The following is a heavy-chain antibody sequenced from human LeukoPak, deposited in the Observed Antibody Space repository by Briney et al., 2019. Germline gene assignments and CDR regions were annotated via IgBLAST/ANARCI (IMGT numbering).Heavy chain of an antibody. CDR1: GFTFDDYA. J-gene: IGHJ3*02. V-gene: IGHV3-20*04. CDR2: INWNGGST. D-gene: IGHD5-12*01. Sequence: GGSLRLSCAASGFTFDDYAMHWVRQAPGKGLEWVSGINWNGGSTGYADSVKGRFTISRDNAKNSLYLQMNSLRAEDTALYYCARGVVAKGNDAFDIWGQGTMVTVSS. CDR3: ARGVVAKGNDAFDI.